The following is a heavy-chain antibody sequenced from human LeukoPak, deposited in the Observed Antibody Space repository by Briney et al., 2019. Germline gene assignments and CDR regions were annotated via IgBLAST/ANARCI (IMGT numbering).Heavy chain of an antibody. D-gene: IGHD3-16*01. V-gene: IGHV4-39*07. Sequence: SETLSLTCTVSGGSISSSSYYWGWIRQPPGKGLEWIGSIYYSGSTYYNPSLKSRVTISVDTSKNQFSLKLSSVTAADTAVYYCARVNEGPHKALGPGADYWGQGTLVTVSS. J-gene: IGHJ4*02. CDR3: ARVNEGPHKALGPGADY. CDR1: GGSISSSSYY. CDR2: IYYSGST.